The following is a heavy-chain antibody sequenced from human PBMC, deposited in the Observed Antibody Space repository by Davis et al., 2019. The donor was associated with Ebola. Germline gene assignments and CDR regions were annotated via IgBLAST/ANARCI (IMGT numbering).Heavy chain of an antibody. CDR1: GFTFSSYA. D-gene: IGHD6-13*01. J-gene: IGHJ5*02. CDR2: ISGSGGST. V-gene: IGHV3-23*01. CDR3: AKTGYSSSSFNWFDP. Sequence: PGGSLRLSCAASGFTFSSYAMSWVRQAPGKGLEWVSAISGSGGSTYYADSVKGRFTISRDNSKNTLYLQMNSLRAEDTAVYYCAKTGYSSSSFNWFDPWGQGTLVTVSS.